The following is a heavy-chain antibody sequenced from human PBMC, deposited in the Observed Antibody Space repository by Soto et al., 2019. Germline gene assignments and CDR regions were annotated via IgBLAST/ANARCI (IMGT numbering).Heavy chain of an antibody. Sequence: PGGSLKLSCAASGFTFSNAWMNWVRQAPGKGLEWVGRIKSKTDGGTTDYAAPVKGRFTISRDDSKNTLYLQMNSLKTEDTAVYYCTTDTGYYDSSGWYYFDYWGQGTLVTVSS. J-gene: IGHJ4*02. CDR3: TTDTGYYDSSGWYYFDY. V-gene: IGHV3-15*07. CDR1: GFTFSNAW. D-gene: IGHD3-22*01. CDR2: IKSKTDGGTT.